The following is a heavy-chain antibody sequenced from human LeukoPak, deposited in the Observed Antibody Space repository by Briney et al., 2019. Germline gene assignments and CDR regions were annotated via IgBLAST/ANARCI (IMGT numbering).Heavy chain of an antibody. D-gene: IGHD2-2*01. J-gene: IGHJ4*02. CDR3: ARNGCSSSTCKTE. Sequence: SETLSLTCTVSGGSISSYYWSWIRQPPGKGLEWIGYIYYSGSTNYNPSLKSRVTISVDTSKNQFSLKLSSVTAADTAVYYCARNGCSSSTCKTEWGQGTLVVVSS. CDR1: GGSISSYY. V-gene: IGHV4-59*01. CDR2: IYYSGST.